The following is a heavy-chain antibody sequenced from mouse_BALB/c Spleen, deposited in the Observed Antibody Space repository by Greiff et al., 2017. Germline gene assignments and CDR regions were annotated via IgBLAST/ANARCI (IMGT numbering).Heavy chain of an antibody. CDR1: GYTFTSYV. J-gene: IGHJ2*01. CDR2: INPYNDGT. CDR3: ARGHYYGYFDY. V-gene: IGHV1-14*01. Sequence: VQLQQSGPELVKPGASVKMSCKASGYTFTSYVMHWVKQKPAQGLEWIGYINPYNDGTKYNEKFKGKATLTSDKSSSTAYMELSSLTSEDSAVYYCARGHYYGYFDYWGQGTTLTVSS. D-gene: IGHD1-2*01.